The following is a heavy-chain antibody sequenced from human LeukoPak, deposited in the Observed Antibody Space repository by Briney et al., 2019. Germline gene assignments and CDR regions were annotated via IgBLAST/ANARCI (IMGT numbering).Heavy chain of an antibody. D-gene: IGHD4-17*01. J-gene: IGHJ4*02. V-gene: IGHV3-30*02. CDR2: IRYDGSNK. CDR1: GFTFSSYG. CDR3: ARGYSLDYGDYFDY. Sequence: PGGSLRLSCAASGFTFSSYGMHWVRQAPGKGLEWVAFIRYDGSNKYYADSVKGRFTISRDNSKNTLYLQMNSLRAEDTAVYYCARGYSLDYGDYFDYWGQGTLVTVSS.